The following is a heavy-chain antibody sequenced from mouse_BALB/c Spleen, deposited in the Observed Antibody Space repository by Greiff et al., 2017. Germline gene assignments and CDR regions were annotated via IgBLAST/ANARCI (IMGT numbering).Heavy chain of an antibody. J-gene: IGHJ3*01. CDR2: ISNLAYSI. V-gene: IGHV5-15*02. CDR1: GFTFSDYG. Sequence: EVKLVESGGGLVQPGGSRKLSCAASGFTFSDYGMAWVRQAPGKGPEWVAFISNLAYSIYYADTVTGRFTISRENAKNTLYLEMSSLRSEDTAMYYCARDRYYGSSPAWFAYWGQGTLVTVSA. CDR3: ARDRYYGSSPAWFAY. D-gene: IGHD1-1*01.